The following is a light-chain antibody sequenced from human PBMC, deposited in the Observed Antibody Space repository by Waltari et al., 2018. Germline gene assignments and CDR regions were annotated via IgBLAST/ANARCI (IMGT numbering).Light chain of an antibody. CDR2: KAS. CDR1: QRINGW. V-gene: IGKV1-5*03. J-gene: IGKJ1*01. Sequence: DIQMTQSPSTLPASVGDRVTISCRASQRINGWLAWYQQIPGMAPKLLICKASSLQSGVPSRFSGSGSGTEFTLTISSLQPDDFASYYCQQYSTYPWTFGQGTKVEIK. CDR3: QQYSTYPWT.